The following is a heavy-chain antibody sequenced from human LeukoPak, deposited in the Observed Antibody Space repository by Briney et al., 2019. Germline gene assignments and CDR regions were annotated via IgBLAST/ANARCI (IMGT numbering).Heavy chain of an antibody. D-gene: IGHD5-24*01. CDR3: AVSRDGYDEDH. Sequence: GASVKVSCKASGYTFTSYYMHWVRQAPGQELQWMGIINPSDGSTNYVQTFQGRVTMTRDTSTSTVYMELSSLRYEDTAVYYCAVSRDGYDEDHWGQGTLVTVSS. CDR1: GYTFTSYY. J-gene: IGHJ4*02. V-gene: IGHV1-46*01. CDR2: INPSDGST.